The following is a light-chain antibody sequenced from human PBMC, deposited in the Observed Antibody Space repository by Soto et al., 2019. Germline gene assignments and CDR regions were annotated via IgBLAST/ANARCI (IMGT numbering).Light chain of an antibody. CDR3: QQYNNWQLT. Sequence: EIVMTQSPATVPASPGERATLSCRASQSVGSSYLAWYQQKPGQAPRVLIYGTSSRATGIPARFSGSGSGTEFTLTISSLQSEDFAVYYCQQYNNWQLTFGPGTKVDIK. CDR1: QSVGSSY. J-gene: IGKJ3*01. V-gene: IGKV3D-15*01. CDR2: GTS.